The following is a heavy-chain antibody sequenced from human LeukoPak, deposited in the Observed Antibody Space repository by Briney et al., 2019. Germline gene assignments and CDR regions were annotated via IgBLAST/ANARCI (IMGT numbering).Heavy chain of an antibody. CDR2: ISGSGGST. CDR1: GFTFSSYG. D-gene: IGHD3-22*01. V-gene: IGHV3-23*01. J-gene: IGHJ4*02. Sequence: GGSLRLSCAASGFTFSSYGMSWVRQAPGKGLEWVSAISGSGGSTYYADSVKGRFTISRDNSKNTLYLQMNSLRAEDTAVYYCARKTDSGGQGDYWGSGTLVTVSS. CDR3: ARKTDSGGQGDY.